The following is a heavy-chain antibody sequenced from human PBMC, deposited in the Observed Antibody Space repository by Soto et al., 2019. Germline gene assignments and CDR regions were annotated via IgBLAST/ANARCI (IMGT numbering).Heavy chain of an antibody. CDR1: GGAIGAYY. Sequence: QVRLQESVPGLLKPSETLFLTCTVSGGAIGAYYWTWIRQPPGMGLEWIGFIYSSGTTYNPSLKSRVIIAVDPSKNQLSLKLTSVTAVDTAVYFCARSGLRVGDVEFDPCGPGRLVTVSS. CDR2: IYSSGT. D-gene: IGHD3-16*01. V-gene: IGHV4-59*01. J-gene: IGHJ5*02. CDR3: ARSGLRVGDVEFDP.